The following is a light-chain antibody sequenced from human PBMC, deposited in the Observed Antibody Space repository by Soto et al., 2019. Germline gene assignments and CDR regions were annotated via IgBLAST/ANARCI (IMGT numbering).Light chain of an antibody. CDR2: GSG. CDR3: SSFTSRMNLV. Sequence: SVLTQPPSVSGPPGQRVTLSCTGSSATLGAGYDVHCYQQVPGRAPKLLLFGSGYRGSGVPARFSASNSVTSGSAAIPGLHAYHAADYSYSSFTSRMNLVFSPGSRV. J-gene: IGLJ1*01. CDR1: SATLGAGYD. V-gene: IGLV1-40*01.